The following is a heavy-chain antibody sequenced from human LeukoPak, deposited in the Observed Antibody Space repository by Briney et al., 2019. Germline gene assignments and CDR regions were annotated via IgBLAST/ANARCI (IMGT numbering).Heavy chain of an antibody. Sequence: PGGSLRLSCAASGFTFSTYWMAWFRQAPGKGLEWVANIKGDESARHQADSVKGRFTISRDNAQNSVYLQMSSLRGEDTAVYYCARDVGGSLDYWGQGTLVTVSS. J-gene: IGHJ4*02. V-gene: IGHV3-7*01. CDR1: GFTFSTYW. CDR2: IKGDESAR. CDR3: ARDVGGSLDY. D-gene: IGHD1-26*01.